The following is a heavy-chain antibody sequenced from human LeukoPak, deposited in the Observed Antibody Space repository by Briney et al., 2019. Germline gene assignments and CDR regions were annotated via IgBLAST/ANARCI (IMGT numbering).Heavy chain of an antibody. D-gene: IGHD3-10*01. V-gene: IGHV3-23*01. Sequence: GGSLRLSCAASGSTFSSDAMSWVRQAPGTGLEWVSVISGSGSRTYYADSVKGRFTISRDNSKNTLYLQMNSLRGEDTAVYYCAREGVDDGSGSYYFFDYWGQGTLVTVSS. CDR3: AREGVDDGSGSYYFFDY. CDR2: ISGSGSRT. J-gene: IGHJ4*02. CDR1: GSTFSSDA.